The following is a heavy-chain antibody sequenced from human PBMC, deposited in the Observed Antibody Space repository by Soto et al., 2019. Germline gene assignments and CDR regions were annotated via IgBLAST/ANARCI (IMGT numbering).Heavy chain of an antibody. V-gene: IGHV1-3*01. CDR2: INPDNGNT. J-gene: IGHJ6*02. CDR1: GYTFTRYT. CDR3: ASRRVSDYYYGMDV. D-gene: IGHD6-13*01. Sequence: ASVKVSCKASGYTFTRYTMNWVRQAPGQRLEWMGWINPDNGNTKSSQKFQDRVIITRDTSASTAYMDLSSLRSEDTAVYYCASRRVSDYYYGMDVWGQGTTVTVSS.